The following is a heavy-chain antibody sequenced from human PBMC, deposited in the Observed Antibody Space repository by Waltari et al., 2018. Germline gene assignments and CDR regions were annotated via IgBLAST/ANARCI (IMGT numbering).Heavy chain of an antibody. CDR1: GGSISNSNW. D-gene: IGHD7-27*01. CDR3: ARAHWGFDF. V-gene: IGHV4-4*02. CDR2: IFQTGST. J-gene: IGHJ4*02. Sequence: QVQLQESGPGLVKPSGTLSLTCAVSGGSISNSNWWSWVRQPPGKGLEWIGEIFQTGSTNNNHSPSLKSRVTRSLDKSKNQFSLKLNSVTAADTAVYYCARAHWGFDFWGQGVLVTVSS.